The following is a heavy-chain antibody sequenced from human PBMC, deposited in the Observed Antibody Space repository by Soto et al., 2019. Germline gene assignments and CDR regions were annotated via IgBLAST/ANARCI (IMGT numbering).Heavy chain of an antibody. J-gene: IGHJ4*02. CDR2: ISYDGSNK. Sequence: HPGGSLRLSCAASGFTFSSYAMHWVRQAPGKGLEWVAVISYDGSNKYYADSVKGRFTISRDNSKNTLYLQMNSLRAEDTAVYYCARVKARSVVTYFDYWGQGTLVTVSS. CDR1: GFTFSSYA. CDR3: ARVKARSVVTYFDY. D-gene: IGHD2-15*01. V-gene: IGHV3-30-3*01.